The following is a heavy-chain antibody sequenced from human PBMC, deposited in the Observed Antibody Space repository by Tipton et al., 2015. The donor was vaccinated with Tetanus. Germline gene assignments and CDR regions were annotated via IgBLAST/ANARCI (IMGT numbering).Heavy chain of an antibody. V-gene: IGHV3-23*03. CDR3: AAAGAGAFDL. D-gene: IGHD6-13*01. Sequence: SLRLFCAASGFTFTDYALTWVRQAPGKGLEWVSLISGGGGSSYYAYSVKGRFTISRDNSKNTLSLQMDSLRAEDTAVYYCAAAGAGAFDLWGQGTMVTVSS. CDR2: ISGGGGSS. CDR1: GFTFTDYA. J-gene: IGHJ3*01.